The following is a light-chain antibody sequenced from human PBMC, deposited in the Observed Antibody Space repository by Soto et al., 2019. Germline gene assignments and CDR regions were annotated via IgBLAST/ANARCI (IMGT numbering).Light chain of an antibody. Sequence: AIQMTQSPSSLSASVGDRVTITCRASQGIRTDLGWYQQKPGKAPKVLIYGVSSLQSGVPSRFSGSGSGTEFTLTISSLQPEDFATYYCLQDYNYPRTFGQGTKVEIK. J-gene: IGKJ1*01. CDR3: LQDYNYPRT. CDR2: GVS. CDR1: QGIRTD. V-gene: IGKV1-6*01.